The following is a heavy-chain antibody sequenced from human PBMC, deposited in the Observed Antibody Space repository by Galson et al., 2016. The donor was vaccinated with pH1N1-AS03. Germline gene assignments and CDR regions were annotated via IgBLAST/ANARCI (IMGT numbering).Heavy chain of an antibody. CDR1: GFSLSNYW. Sequence: SLRLSCAVSGFSLSNYWMTWVRQAPGKGLEWVANIDKDGSEKSYVDSVKGRFTTSRDTAKNSVFLQMNSVRVEDRAVYYCARLPRGAWRFDYWGQGTLVTVSS. D-gene: IGHD3-10*01. V-gene: IGHV3-7*01. CDR3: ARLPRGAWRFDY. CDR2: IDKDGSEK. J-gene: IGHJ4*02.